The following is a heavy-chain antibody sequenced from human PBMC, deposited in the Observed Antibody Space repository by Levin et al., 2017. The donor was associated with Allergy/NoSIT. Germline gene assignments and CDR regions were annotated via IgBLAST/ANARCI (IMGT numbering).Heavy chain of an antibody. D-gene: IGHD3-22*01. CDR3: AKGLVVVVLQFDP. CDR2: ISGSGGNT. Sequence: GESLKISCAASGFTFSTYAMSWVRQAPGKGLEWVSAISGSGGNTHYADSVKGRFTISRDNSKNTLYLQMNSLTAEDTAVYYCAKGLVVVVLQFDPWGQGTLVTVSS. J-gene: IGHJ5*02. V-gene: IGHV3-23*01. CDR1: GFTFSTYA.